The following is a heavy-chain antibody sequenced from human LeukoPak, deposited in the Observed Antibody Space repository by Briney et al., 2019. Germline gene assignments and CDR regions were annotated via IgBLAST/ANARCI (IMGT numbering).Heavy chain of an antibody. V-gene: IGHV3-23*01. D-gene: IGHD6-13*01. CDR1: GFTFSSYA. CDR2: ISDSGCGT. CDR3: AKSRGGSSSWYSGHCGNWFDP. Sequence: PGGSLRLSCAASGFTFSSYAMSWVRQAPGKGLEWVSTISDSGCGTYYADSVKGRFTISRDNSKNTLYLQMNSLRAEDTAVYYCAKSRGGSSSWYSGHCGNWFDPWGQGTLVTVSS. J-gene: IGHJ5*02.